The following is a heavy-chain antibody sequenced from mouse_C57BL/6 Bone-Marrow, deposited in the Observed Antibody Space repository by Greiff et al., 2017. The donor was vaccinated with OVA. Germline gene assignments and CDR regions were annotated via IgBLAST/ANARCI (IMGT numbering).Heavy chain of an antibody. CDR2: ISNGGGSN. Sequence: EVKLEESGGGLVQPGGSLKLSCAASGFTFSDYYMYWVRQTPEKRLEWVAYISNGGGSNYYPDTVKGRFTISRDNAKNTLYLQMSRLKSEDTAMYYCARQGYYEFAYWGQGTLVTVSA. V-gene: IGHV5-12*01. D-gene: IGHD2-3*01. CDR1: GFTFSDYY. CDR3: ARQGYYEFAY. J-gene: IGHJ3*01.